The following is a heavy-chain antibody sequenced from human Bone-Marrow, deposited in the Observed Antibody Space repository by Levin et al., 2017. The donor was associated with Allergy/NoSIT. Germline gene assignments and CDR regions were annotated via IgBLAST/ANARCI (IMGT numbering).Heavy chain of an antibody. J-gene: IGHJ4*02. CDR3: AKDPYDILTGRWPYYFDD. CDR1: GFTFSSYG. Sequence: GGSLRLSCAASGFTFSSYGMHWVRQAPGKGLEWVAVISYDGSNKYYADSVKGRFTISRDNSKNTLYLQMNSLRVEDTAVYYCAKDPYDILTGRWPYYFDDWGQGTLVTVSS. CDR2: ISYDGSNK. V-gene: IGHV3-30*18. D-gene: IGHD3-9*01.